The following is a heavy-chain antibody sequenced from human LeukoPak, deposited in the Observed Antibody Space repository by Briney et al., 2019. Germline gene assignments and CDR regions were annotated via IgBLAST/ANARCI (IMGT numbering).Heavy chain of an antibody. CDR1: GFTFGDYA. CDR3: TRDLLDFWSGYHYYFDY. V-gene: IGHV3-49*03. Sequence: GGSLRLSCTASGFTFGDYAMSWFRQAPGKGLEWVGFIRSKAYGGTTEYAASVKGRFTISRDDSKSIAYLQMNSLKTEDTAVYYCTRDLLDFWSGYHYYFDYWGQGTLVTVSS. D-gene: IGHD3-3*01. CDR2: IRSKAYGGTT. J-gene: IGHJ4*02.